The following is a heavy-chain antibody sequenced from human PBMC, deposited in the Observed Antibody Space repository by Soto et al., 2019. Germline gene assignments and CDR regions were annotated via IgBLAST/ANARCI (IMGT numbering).Heavy chain of an antibody. CDR2: IYYSGST. Sequence: PSETLSLTCTVSGGSISSYYWSWIRQPPGKGLEWIGYIYYSGSTNYNPSLKSRVTISVDTSKNQFSLKLSSVTAADTAVYYCAGEGYCSSTSCPIDYWGQGTLVTVSS. CDR3: AGEGYCSSTSCPIDY. V-gene: IGHV4-59*01. D-gene: IGHD2-2*01. J-gene: IGHJ4*02. CDR1: GGSISSYY.